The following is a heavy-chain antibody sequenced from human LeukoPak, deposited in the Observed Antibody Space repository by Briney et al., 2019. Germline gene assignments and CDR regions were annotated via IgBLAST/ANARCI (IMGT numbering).Heavy chain of an antibody. CDR1: GDSINSSNYY. V-gene: IGHV4-39*07. D-gene: IGHD1-26*01. CDR3: ARDNIKIVGAIDAFDI. CDR2: IYYSGST. Sequence: SETLSLTCTVSGDSINSSNYYWGWIRQPPGKGLEWIGNIYYSGSTYYEPSLKSRVTISVDTSKNQFSLKLSSVTAADTAVYYCARDNIKIVGAIDAFDIWGQGTMVTVSS. J-gene: IGHJ3*02.